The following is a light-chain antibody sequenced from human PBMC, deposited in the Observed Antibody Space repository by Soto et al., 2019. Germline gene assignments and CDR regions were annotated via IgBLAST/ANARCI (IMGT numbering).Light chain of an antibody. Sequence: IQLTQSPSSLSASVGDRVTITCRASQGINSYLGWYQQKPGKPPNLLIFDASTLHSGVPSRFSGGGSVTDFTLTISSLQPEDFATFYCQQVNVYPSTFGGGTKV. CDR2: DAS. J-gene: IGKJ4*01. V-gene: IGKV1-9*01. CDR1: QGINSY. CDR3: QQVNVYPST.